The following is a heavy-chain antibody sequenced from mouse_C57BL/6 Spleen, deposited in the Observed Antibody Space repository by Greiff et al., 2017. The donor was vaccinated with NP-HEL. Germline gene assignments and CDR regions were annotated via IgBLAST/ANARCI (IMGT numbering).Heavy chain of an antibody. V-gene: IGHV1-50*01. CDR2: IDPSDSYT. CDR1: GYTFTSYW. J-gene: IGHJ3*01. CDR3: AGGSNYPAWFAY. Sequence: VKLQQPGAELVKPGASVKLSCKASGYTFTSYWMQWVKQRPGQGLEWIGEIDPSDSYTNYNQKFKGKATLTVDTSSSTAYMQLSSLTSEDSAVYYCAGGSNYPAWFAYWGQGTLVTVSA. D-gene: IGHD2-5*01.